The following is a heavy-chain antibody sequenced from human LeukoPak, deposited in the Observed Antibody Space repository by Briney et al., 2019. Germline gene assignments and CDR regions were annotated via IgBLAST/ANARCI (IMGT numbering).Heavy chain of an antibody. J-gene: IGHJ6*03. CDR2: ISPVFGTT. Sequence: ASVKVSCKPSGGTFSRSAITRVRQAAGQGLEWMGGISPVFGTTDYAQKLQVGVTSITDECTATASMDLSSLRSEDTAVYYCARGLAAAGNAYYYYMDVWGKGTTVTVSS. V-gene: IGHV1-69*05. CDR3: ARGLAAAGNAYYYYMDV. CDR1: GGTFSRSA. D-gene: IGHD6-13*01.